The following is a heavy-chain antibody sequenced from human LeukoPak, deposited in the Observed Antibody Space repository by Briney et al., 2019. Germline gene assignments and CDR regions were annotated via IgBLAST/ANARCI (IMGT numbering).Heavy chain of an antibody. Sequence: PGGSLRLSCAASGFTFSSYGMHWVRQAPGKGLEWVAVISHDGSNKHYADSVKGRFSISRDNSKNTLYLELHNLRPEDTGLYFCAREGNTHYYYFPMDVWGQGTTVTVSS. J-gene: IGHJ6*02. CDR1: GFTFSSYG. CDR3: AREGNTHYYYFPMDV. CDR2: ISHDGSNK. V-gene: IGHV3-30*03.